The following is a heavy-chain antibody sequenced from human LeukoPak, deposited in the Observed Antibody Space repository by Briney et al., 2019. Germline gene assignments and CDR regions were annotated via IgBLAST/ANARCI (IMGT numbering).Heavy chain of an antibody. CDR2: ISGSGDNT. D-gene: IGHD2-15*01. V-gene: IGHV3-23*01. Sequence: PGGSLGLSCAASGFTFSTYAMSWVRQAPGKGLEWVSTISGSGDNTYDADSVKGRFTISRDNSKNPLYLQMDRLRAEDTAVYYCAKAVRIIDMGFDHWGQGTLVTVSS. CDR1: GFTFSTYA. J-gene: IGHJ4*02. CDR3: AKAVRIIDMGFDH.